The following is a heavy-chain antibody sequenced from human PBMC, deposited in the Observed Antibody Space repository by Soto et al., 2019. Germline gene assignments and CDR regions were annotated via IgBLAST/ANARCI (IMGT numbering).Heavy chain of an antibody. CDR1: GFTFSSYE. V-gene: IGHV3-48*03. D-gene: IGHD2-8*01. CDR3: ARXQGLIAAVAAGGMDV. J-gene: IGHJ6*02. Sequence: EMQLVESGGGLVQPGGSLRLSCAASGFTFSSYEINWVGQAPGKGLEWVSYIRSSGTTIYYAASVKSRFTISRDNAKXXXXXQMNSLRAEDTAVYYCARXQGLIAAVAAGGMDVWGQGTTVTVS. CDR2: IRSSGTTI.